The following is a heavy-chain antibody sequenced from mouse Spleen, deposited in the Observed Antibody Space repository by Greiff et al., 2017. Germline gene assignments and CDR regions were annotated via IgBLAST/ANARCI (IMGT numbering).Heavy chain of an antibody. Sequence: EVKLVESGGGLVKPGGSLKLSCAASGFTFSDYGMAWVRQAPGKGPEWVAFISNLAYSIYYADTVTGRFTISRENAKNTLYLEMSSLRSEDTAMYYCARAGSMDYWGQGTSVTVSS. V-gene: IGHV5-15*04. CDR1: GFTFSDYG. CDR3: ARAGSMDY. J-gene: IGHJ4*01. CDR2: ISNLAYSI.